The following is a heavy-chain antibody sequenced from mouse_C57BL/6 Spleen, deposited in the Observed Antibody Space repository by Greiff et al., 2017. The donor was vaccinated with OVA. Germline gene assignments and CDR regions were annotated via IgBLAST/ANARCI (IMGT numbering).Heavy chain of an antibody. D-gene: IGHD2-1*01. J-gene: IGHJ3*01. CDR1: GYTFTSYW. CDR2: IDPSDSET. CDR3: ARWGNYVGLAY. Sequence: QVQLQQPGAELVRPGSSVKLSCKASGYTFTSYWMHWVKQRPIQGLEWIGNIDPSDSETHYNQKFKDKATLTVDKSSSTAYMQLSSLTSEDSAVYYCARWGNYVGLAYWGQGTLVTVSA. V-gene: IGHV1-52*01.